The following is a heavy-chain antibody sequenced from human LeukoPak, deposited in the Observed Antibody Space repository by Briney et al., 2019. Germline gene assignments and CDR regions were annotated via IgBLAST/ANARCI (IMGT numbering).Heavy chain of an antibody. V-gene: IGHV3-21*01. Sequence: GGSLRLSCAASGFTFSSYSMNWVRQAPGKGLEWVSSISSSSSYIYYADSVKGRFTISRDNAKNSLYLQMNSLRAEDTAVYYCARVNSCYDFGYYYYMDVWGKGTTVTVSS. CDR1: GFTFSSYS. CDR2: ISSSSSYI. D-gene: IGHD5-12*01. CDR3: ARVNSCYDFGYYYYMDV. J-gene: IGHJ6*03.